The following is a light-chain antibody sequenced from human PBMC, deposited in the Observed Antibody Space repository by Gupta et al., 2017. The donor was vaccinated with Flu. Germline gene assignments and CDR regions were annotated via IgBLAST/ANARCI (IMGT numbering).Light chain of an antibody. Sequence: SGSVFNFNILINYVDAYQQLPGEDTTLLIYRSNQLPSGFPDRFSGSKSDTSSSLAISGLRSEDEADYYCAAWDDSLRGVVFGGGTTLPVL. CDR1: NFNILINY. J-gene: IGLJ2*01. CDR2: RSN. V-gene: IGLV1-47*01. CDR3: AAWDDSLRGVV.